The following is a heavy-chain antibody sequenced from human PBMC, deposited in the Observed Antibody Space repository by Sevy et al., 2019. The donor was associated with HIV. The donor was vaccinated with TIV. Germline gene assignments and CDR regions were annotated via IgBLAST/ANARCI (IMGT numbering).Heavy chain of an antibody. V-gene: IGHV3-21*01. CDR1: GFTFSDYN. Sequence: GGSLRLSCAASGFTFSDYNMNWVRQAPGKGLEWVSSITDSSSYIYHADSVKGRFTISRDNAKKSLYLQMNSLRAEDTGIYYCARDRRTLNYYGSSGYNYYFDYWGQGTLVTVSS. CDR3: ARDRRTLNYYGSSGYNYYFDY. J-gene: IGHJ4*02. D-gene: IGHD3-22*01. CDR2: ITDSSSYI.